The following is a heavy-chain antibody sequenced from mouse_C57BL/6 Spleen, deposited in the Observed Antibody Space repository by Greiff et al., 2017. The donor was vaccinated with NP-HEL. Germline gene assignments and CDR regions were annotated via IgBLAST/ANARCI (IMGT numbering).Heavy chain of an antibody. Sequence: VQLQQPGAELVMPGASVKLSCKASGYTFTSYWMHWVKQRPGQGLEWIGEIDPSDSYTNYNQKFKGKSTLTVDKSSSTAYMQLSSLTSEDSAVYYCARGDLGAWFAYWGQGTLVTVSA. CDR2: IDPSDSYT. CDR3: ARGDLGAWFAY. D-gene: IGHD3-3*01. V-gene: IGHV1-69*01. CDR1: GYTFTSYW. J-gene: IGHJ3*01.